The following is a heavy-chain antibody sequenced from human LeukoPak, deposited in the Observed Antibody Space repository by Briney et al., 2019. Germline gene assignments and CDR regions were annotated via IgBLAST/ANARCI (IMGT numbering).Heavy chain of an antibody. CDR3: ARTRNLGYCSSTSCPNFDY. CDR1: GFTFSSCG. Sequence: GGSLRLSCAASGFTFSSCGMHWVRQAPGKGLEWVAVILNDGSQEKYADSVKGRFTISRDNSKNTLFLQMNSLRAEDTAVYYCARTRNLGYCSSTSCPNFDYWGQGTLVTVSS. J-gene: IGHJ4*02. V-gene: IGHV3-33*01. D-gene: IGHD2-2*01. CDR2: ILNDGSQE.